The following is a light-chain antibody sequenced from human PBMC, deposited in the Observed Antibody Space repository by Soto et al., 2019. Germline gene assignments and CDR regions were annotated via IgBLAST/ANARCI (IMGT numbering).Light chain of an antibody. CDR1: SSDVGGYNY. V-gene: IGLV2-14*01. Sequence: QSVLTQPASVSGSPGQSITISCTGTSSDVGGYNYVSWYQQHPGKAPKLMIYDVSNRPSGVSNRFSGSKSGNTASLNISGLQAEDEADYYCSSYTSSSPLVFRGGTKLTVL. CDR3: SSYTSSSPLV. J-gene: IGLJ2*01. CDR2: DVS.